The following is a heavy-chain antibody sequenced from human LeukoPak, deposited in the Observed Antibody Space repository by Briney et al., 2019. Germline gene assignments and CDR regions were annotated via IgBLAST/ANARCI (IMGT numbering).Heavy chain of an antibody. D-gene: IGHD5-12*01. CDR2: INPDSGGA. V-gene: IGHV1-2*02. CDR3: ARTPGDKVATIQQYFDX. Sequence: ASVKVSCKASGYSFTDFYMHWVRQAPGQGLEWMGWINPDSGGAKYAQKFQGRVTMTSDASINTAYMELSRLRSDDTAMYYCARTPGDKVATIQQYFDXWGQGXLVTV. J-gene: IGHJ4*02. CDR1: GYSFTDFY.